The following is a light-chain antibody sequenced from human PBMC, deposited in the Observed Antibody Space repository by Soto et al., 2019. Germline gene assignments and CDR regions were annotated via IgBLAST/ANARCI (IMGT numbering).Light chain of an antibody. CDR3: SSHTSGSTRV. CDR2: EVT. CDR1: SGDVGGYDY. V-gene: IGLV2-14*01. J-gene: IGLJ1*01. Sequence: QSALTQPASVSGSPGQSIAISCTGTSGDVGGYDYVSWYQQHPDKAPTLMIYEVTKRPSWVSNRFSGSKSGNTASLTISGLQPEDEADYYCSSHTSGSTRVFGSGTKLTVL.